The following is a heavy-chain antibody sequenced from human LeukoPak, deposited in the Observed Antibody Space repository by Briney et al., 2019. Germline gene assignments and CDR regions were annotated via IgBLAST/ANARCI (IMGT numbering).Heavy chain of an antibody. CDR3: ARGGMIVDAFDI. D-gene: IGHD3-22*01. CDR1: GGSISSGSYY. V-gene: IGHV4-61*02. Sequence: SETLSLTCTVSGGSISSGSYYWSWIRQPAGKGLEWIGRIYTSGSTNYNPSLKSRVTISVDTSKNQFSLKLSSVTAADTAVYYCARGGMIVDAFDIWGQGTMVTVSS. J-gene: IGHJ3*02. CDR2: IYTSGST.